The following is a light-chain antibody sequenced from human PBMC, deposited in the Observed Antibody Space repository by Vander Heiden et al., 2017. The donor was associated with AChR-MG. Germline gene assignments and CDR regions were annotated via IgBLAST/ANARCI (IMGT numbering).Light chain of an antibody. CDR3: AAWDDSQSCPV. CDR2: RND. Sequence: QSVFTQLPSASGTPGQRVTISCSGSSSYNGSNYVYWYQQLPGTAPKVLIYRNDKRPSGVPDRFSGSKSGTSASLAISGLQSEDEADYYCAAWDDSQSCPVFGGGTKLTVL. V-gene: IGLV1-47*01. CDR1: SSYNGSNY. J-gene: IGLJ2*01.